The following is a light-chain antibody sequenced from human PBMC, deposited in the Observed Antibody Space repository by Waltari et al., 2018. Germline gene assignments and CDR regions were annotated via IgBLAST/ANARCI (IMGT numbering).Light chain of an antibody. V-gene: IGKV1-39*01. CDR2: AAS. CDR1: QSIRSS. Sequence: DIQMTQSPSSLSASVGDRVTITCRASQSIRSSLNWYQQKPGKAPKLLIYAASSLQSGVPSRLSGTGSGTDFTLTISSLQPEDFATYYCQQSYSSPQTFGQGTKVEIK. CDR3: QQSYSSPQT. J-gene: IGKJ1*01.